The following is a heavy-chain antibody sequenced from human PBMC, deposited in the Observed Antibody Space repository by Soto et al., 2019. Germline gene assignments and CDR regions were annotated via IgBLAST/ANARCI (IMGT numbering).Heavy chain of an antibody. CDR3: ARVGVRGVIDWFDP. V-gene: IGHV4-59*01. D-gene: IGHD3-10*02. CDR1: GGSISSYY. J-gene: IGHJ5*02. Sequence: PSETLSLTCTVSGGSISSYYWSWIRQPPGKGLEWIGYIYYSGSTNYNPSLKSRVTISVDTSKNQFSLKLSSVTAADTAVYYCARVGVRGVIDWFDPWGQGTLDTVSS. CDR2: IYYSGST.